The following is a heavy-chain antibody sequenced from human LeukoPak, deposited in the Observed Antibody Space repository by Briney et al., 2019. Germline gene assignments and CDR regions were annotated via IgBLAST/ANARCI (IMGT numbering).Heavy chain of an antibody. CDR2: IYYSGST. Sequence: PSETLSLTGTVSGGSISSYYWSWIRQPPGKGLEWIGYIYYSGSTNYNPSLKSRVTISVDTSKNQFSLKLSSVTAADTAVYYCARKRGITSGYNWFDPWGQGTLVTVSS. CDR1: GGSISSYY. D-gene: IGHD3-3*01. J-gene: IGHJ5*02. V-gene: IGHV4-59*08. CDR3: ARKRGITSGYNWFDP.